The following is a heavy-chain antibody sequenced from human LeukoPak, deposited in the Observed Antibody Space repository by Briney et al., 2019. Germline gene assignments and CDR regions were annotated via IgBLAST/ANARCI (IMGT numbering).Heavy chain of an antibody. CDR2: ISGSGGST. J-gene: IGHJ4*02. CDR3: AKDFVWGSYRYFDY. Sequence: PGGSLRLSCAGSGFSFGSYPMSWVRQAPGKGLEWVSAISGSGGSTYYADSVKGRFTISRDNSKNTLYLQMNSLRAEDTAVYYCAKDFVWGSYRYFDYWGQGTLVTVSS. V-gene: IGHV3-23*01. D-gene: IGHD3-16*02. CDR1: GFSFGSYP.